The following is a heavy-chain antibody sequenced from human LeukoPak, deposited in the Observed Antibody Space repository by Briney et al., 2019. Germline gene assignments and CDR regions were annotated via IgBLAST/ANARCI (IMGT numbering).Heavy chain of an antibody. J-gene: IGHJ4*02. D-gene: IGHD3-9*01. V-gene: IGHV1-3*01. Sequence: ASVKVSCKASGYTFTSYAMHWVRQAPGQRLEWMGWINAGNGNTKYSQKFQGRVTITRDTSASTAYMELSSLRSEDTAEYYCATTVRYFGPLDYWGQGTLVTVSS. CDR2: INAGNGNT. CDR1: GYTFTSYA. CDR3: ATTVRYFGPLDY.